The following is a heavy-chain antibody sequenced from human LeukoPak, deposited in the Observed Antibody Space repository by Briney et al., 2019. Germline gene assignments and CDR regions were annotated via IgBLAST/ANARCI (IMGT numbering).Heavy chain of an antibody. CDR1: GFTFSNYA. CDR3: AKAHPGFDY. Sequence: GGSLRLSCAASGFTFSNYAMIWVRQAPGKGLEWVASIGTTSTFIHYADSVKGRFTISRDNAQDSLFLQMNSLGAEDTAVYYCAKAHPGFDYWGQGVLVTVSS. V-gene: IGHV3-21*01. J-gene: IGHJ4*02. CDR2: IGTTSTFI.